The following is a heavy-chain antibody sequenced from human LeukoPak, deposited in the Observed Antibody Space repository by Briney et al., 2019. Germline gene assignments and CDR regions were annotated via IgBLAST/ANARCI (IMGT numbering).Heavy chain of an antibody. CDR1: GFTFSSYS. Sequence: GGSQRLPCAASGFTFSSYSMNWVRQAPGKGLEWVSSISSSSSYIYYADSVKGRFTISRDNAKNSLYLQMNSLRAEDTAVYYCARDLVEMATMRRFDYWGQGTLVTVSS. CDR2: ISSSSSYI. J-gene: IGHJ4*02. V-gene: IGHV3-21*01. CDR3: ARDLVEMATMRRFDY. D-gene: IGHD5-24*01.